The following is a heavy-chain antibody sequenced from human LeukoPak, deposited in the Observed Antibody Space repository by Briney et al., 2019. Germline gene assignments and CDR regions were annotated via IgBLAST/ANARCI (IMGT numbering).Heavy chain of an antibody. J-gene: IGHJ4*02. CDR2: IKEDGTKR. V-gene: IGHV3-7*03. CDR3: ASRVGLHY. CDR1: GITFSRHW. D-gene: IGHD1-26*01. Sequence: GGSLRLSCVASGITFSRHWMTWVRQAPGKGLEWVANIKEDGTKRNYVDSVKGRFTISRDNAKNSLYLQMNSLRADDTAVYYCASRVGLHYWGQGTLVTVSS.